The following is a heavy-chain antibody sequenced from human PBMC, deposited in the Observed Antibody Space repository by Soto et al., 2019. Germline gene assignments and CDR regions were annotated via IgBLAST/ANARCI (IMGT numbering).Heavy chain of an antibody. Sequence: ASVKVSCKASGYNFTDYSIHWVRQAPGQRLEWMGRINPDNGYTEYSQKFQGRVTITRDTSASTGYMELSSLRSEDTAVYYCASGVYCGTTSCYTLGRAYYYYGMDVWGQGTTVTVS. CDR3: ASGVYCGTTSCYTLGRAYYYYGMDV. D-gene: IGHD2-2*02. CDR2: INPDNGYT. V-gene: IGHV1-3*01. CDR1: GYNFTDYS. J-gene: IGHJ6*02.